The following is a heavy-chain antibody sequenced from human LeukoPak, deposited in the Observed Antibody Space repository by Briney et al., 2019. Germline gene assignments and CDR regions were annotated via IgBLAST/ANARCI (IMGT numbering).Heavy chain of an antibody. V-gene: IGHV4-39*01. CDR1: GGSISSSSYY. CDR3: ARDYGDYVDAFDI. J-gene: IGHJ3*02. CDR2: IYYSGST. D-gene: IGHD4-17*01. Sequence: SETLSLTCTVSGGSISSSSYYWGWIRQPPGKGLEWIGSIYYSGSTYYNPSLKSRVTISVDTSKNQSSLKLSSVAAADTAVYYCARDYGDYVDAFDIWGQGTMVTVSS.